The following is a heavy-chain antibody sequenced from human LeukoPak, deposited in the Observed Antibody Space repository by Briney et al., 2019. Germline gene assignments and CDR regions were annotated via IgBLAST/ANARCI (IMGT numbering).Heavy chain of an antibody. CDR2: INTDGATP. V-gene: IGHV3-74*01. CDR1: GFTFRSYW. D-gene: IGHD3-22*01. J-gene: IGHJ3*02. Sequence: GGSLRLSCATSGFTFRSYWMHCGRQAPGGGRVWGSRINTDGATPTYAASVKGRFTISRDNAKSTLYLQMNSLRAEDTAVYYCARDYAGRTYSSSGYYYRDSLDAFDIWGQGTMVTVSS. CDR3: ARDYAGRTYSSSGYYYRDSLDAFDI.